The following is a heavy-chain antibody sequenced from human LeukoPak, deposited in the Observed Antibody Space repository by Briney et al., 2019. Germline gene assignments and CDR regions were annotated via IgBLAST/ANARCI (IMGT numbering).Heavy chain of an antibody. CDR3: AREGPEQDFDY. CDR2: IGGSSRSI. D-gene: IGHD1/OR15-1a*01. V-gene: IGHV3-21*01. Sequence: GGSLRLSCVASGFTFSPYSMNWVRQAPGKGLEWVSSIGGSSRSIYYADSVKGRSTVSRDNAKNSVHLQMNSLRAEDTAVYYCAREGPEQDFDYWGQGTLVTVSS. CDR1: GFTFSPYS. J-gene: IGHJ4*02.